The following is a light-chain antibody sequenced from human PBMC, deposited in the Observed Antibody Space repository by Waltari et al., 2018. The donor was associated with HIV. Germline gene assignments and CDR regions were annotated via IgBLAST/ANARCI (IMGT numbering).Light chain of an antibody. CDR1: TTDISTYNF. V-gene: IGLV2-14*01. Sequence: LTQPASVSGSPGQSITISCTGPTTDISTYNFVSWYQQSPGGAPKLIIFEVNSRPSGISDRFSGSKSGDTASLTISGPQAEDEAVYFCSSYTTRASVVFGGGTKLTVL. J-gene: IGLJ2*01. CDR3: SSYTTRASVV. CDR2: EVN.